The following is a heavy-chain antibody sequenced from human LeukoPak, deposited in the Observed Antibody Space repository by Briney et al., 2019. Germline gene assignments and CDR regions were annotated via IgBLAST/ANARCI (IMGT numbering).Heavy chain of an antibody. CDR1: GGSISSSSYH. D-gene: IGHD3-10*01. CDR3: AREHSRSMVAGYRSDL. V-gene: IGHV4-39*02. J-gene: IGHJ4*02. CDR2: MYYRGTT. Sequence: SETLSHTRSGSGGSISSSSYHWGWIRQSPGKGLEWIGSMYYRGTTYENSSLKSRLTLSIDTSNNHFSLKLTSVTAADTAVYFCAREHSRSMVAGYRSDLWGQGLLVTVSS.